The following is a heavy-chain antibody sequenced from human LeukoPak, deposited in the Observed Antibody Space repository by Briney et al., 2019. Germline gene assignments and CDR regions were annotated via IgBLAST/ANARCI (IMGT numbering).Heavy chain of an antibody. CDR3: ARDIASTRMDV. Sequence: GSLRLSCVASGFTFRSHGMHWVRQAPGKGLEWVAVIWYDGSNEYFADSVKGRFTISRDNSKNILYLQMNSLRAEDTAVYYCARDIASTRMDVWGQGTTVSVSS. J-gene: IGHJ6*02. CDR1: GFTFRSHG. V-gene: IGHV3-33*01. CDR2: IWYDGSNE. D-gene: IGHD2-15*01.